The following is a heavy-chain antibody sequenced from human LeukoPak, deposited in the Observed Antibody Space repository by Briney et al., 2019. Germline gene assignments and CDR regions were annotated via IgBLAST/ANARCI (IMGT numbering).Heavy chain of an antibody. Sequence: SHTLSLPCTVSGGSISSGDYYWSWIRQPPGKGLQWIGYIYYSGSTYYNPSLKNRVTISVDTSKNQFSLKLSSVTAADTAVYYCARVRQLPLGFDYWGQGTLVTVSS. CDR1: GGSISSGDYY. V-gene: IGHV4-30-4*01. CDR3: ARVRQLPLGFDY. J-gene: IGHJ4*02. CDR2: IYYSGST. D-gene: IGHD2-2*01.